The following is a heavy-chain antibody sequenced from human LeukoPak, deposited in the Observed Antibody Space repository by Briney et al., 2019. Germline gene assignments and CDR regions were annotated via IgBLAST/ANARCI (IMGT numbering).Heavy chain of an antibody. CDR3: ARDLELPLFNWFDP. CDR1: GYTFTSYG. Sequence: ASVKVSCKASGYTFTSYGISWVRQAPGQGLEWMGWISAYNGNTNYAQKLQGRITMTTDTSTSTAYMELRSLRSDDTAVYYCARDLELPLFNWFDPWGQGTLVTVSS. CDR2: ISAYNGNT. D-gene: IGHD1-26*01. J-gene: IGHJ5*02. V-gene: IGHV1-18*01.